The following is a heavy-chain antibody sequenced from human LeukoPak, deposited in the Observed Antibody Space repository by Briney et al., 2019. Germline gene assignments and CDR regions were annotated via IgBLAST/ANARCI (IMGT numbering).Heavy chain of an antibody. V-gene: IGHV4-34*01. CDR1: GGSFSGYY. J-gene: IGHJ4*02. Sequence: SETLSLTCAVYGGSFSGYYWSWIRQPPGKGLEWIGEINHSGSTNYNPSLKSRVTISVDTSKNQFSLKLSSVTAADTAVYYCARGYRIAVAGGPSFDYWGQGTLVTVSS. CDR2: INHSGST. D-gene: IGHD6-19*01. CDR3: ARGYRIAVAGGPSFDY.